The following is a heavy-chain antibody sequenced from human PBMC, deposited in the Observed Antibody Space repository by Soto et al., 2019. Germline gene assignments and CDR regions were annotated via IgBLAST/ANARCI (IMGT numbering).Heavy chain of an antibody. CDR1: GYTFTSYD. J-gene: IGHJ6*03. D-gene: IGHD2-2*01. CDR3: AGVPAAIPHSYAANNYYYYMEV. V-gene: IGHV1-8*01. CDR2: MNPNSGNT. Sequence: GASVKVSCKASGYTFTSYDINWVRQATGQGLEWMGWMNPNSGNTGYAQKFQGRVTMTRNTSISTAYMELSSLRSEDTAVYYCAGVPAAIPHSYAANNYYYYMEVWGKGTTVTVSS.